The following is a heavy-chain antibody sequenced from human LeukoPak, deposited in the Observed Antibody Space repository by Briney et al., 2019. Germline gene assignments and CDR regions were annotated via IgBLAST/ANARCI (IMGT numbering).Heavy chain of an antibody. CDR2: IYSGGST. Sequence: PGGSLRLSCAASGFTVSSNYMSWVRQAPGKGLEWVSVIYSGGSTYYADSVKGRFTISRDNAKNSLYPQMNSLRAEDTALYYCARVPTTNYYDSSGPDPYYFDYWGQGTLVTVSS. CDR3: ARVPTTNYYDSSGPDPYYFDY. J-gene: IGHJ4*02. V-gene: IGHV3-53*01. CDR1: GFTVSSNY. D-gene: IGHD3-22*01.